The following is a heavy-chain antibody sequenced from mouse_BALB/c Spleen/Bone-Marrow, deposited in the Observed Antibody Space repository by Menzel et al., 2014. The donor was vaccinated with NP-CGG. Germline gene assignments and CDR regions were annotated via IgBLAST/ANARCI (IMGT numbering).Heavy chain of an antibody. V-gene: IGHV5-17*02. CDR3: ARGGNYAWFAY. CDR1: GFTFSSFG. CDR2: ISSGSSTI. Sequence: EVKLVESGGGLVQPGGSRKLSCAASGFTFSSFGMHWVRQAPEKGLEWVAYISSGSSTIYYADTVKGRFTISRDNPKNTLFLQMTSLRSEDTAMYYCARGGNYAWFAYWGQGTPVTVSA. D-gene: IGHD2-1*01. J-gene: IGHJ3*01.